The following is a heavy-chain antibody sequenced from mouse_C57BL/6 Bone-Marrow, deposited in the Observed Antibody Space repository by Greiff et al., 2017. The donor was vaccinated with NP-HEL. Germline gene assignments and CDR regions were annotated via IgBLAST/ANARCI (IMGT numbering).Heavy chain of an antibody. D-gene: IGHD4-1*01. V-gene: IGHV1-7*01. CDR3: ASWAVWFAY. Sequence: QVQLQQSGPELVKPGASVKLSCKASGYTFTSYWMHWVKQRPGQGLEWIGYINPSSGYTKYNQKFKDKATLTADKSSSTAYMQLSSLTYEDSAVYYCASWAVWFAYWGQGTLVTVSA. CDR1: GYTFTSYW. CDR2: INPSSGYT. J-gene: IGHJ3*01.